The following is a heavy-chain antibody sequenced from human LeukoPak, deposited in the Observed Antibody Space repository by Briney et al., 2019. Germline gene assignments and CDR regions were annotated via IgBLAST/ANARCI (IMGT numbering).Heavy chain of an antibody. J-gene: IGHJ3*02. CDR3: ASRTTSGSYDAFDI. V-gene: IGHV3-21*01. D-gene: IGHD1-26*01. CDR2: ISSSSSYI. CDR1: GFTFSVFT. Sequence: GGSLRPSCAASGFTFSVFTMNWVGRAPGKGLEWVSSISSSSSYIYYADSVKGRFTISRDNAKNSVYLQMNSLRAEDTAVYYCASRTTSGSYDAFDIWGQGTMVTVSS.